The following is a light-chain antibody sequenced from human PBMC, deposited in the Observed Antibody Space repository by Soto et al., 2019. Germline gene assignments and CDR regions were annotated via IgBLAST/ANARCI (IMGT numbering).Light chain of an antibody. Sequence: QSVLTQPASVSGSPGQSVTISCTGSSSDVGTYDLVSWYQQHPGKAPKILIYEGTKRPSGVSNRFSGSKSGNTASLTISGLQAEDEADYYCATWDDSLNGLVFGTGTKVTVL. V-gene: IGLV2-14*02. CDR1: SSDVGTYDL. J-gene: IGLJ1*01. CDR2: EGT. CDR3: ATWDDSLNGLV.